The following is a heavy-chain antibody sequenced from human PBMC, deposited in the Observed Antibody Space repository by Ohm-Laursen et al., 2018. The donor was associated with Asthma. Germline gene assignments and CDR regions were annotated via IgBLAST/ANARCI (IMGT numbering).Heavy chain of an antibody. Sequence: SLRLSCTASGFTFSSYAMSWVRQAPGKGLEWVSDIYPGGATFYADSVKGRFTISRDDSKNTLNLQMSSLRGDDTAVYYCARGQGSGDISGSDPFDLWGQGTTVIVSS. CDR1: GFTFSSYA. J-gene: IGHJ3*01. D-gene: IGHD3-10*01. CDR2: IYPGGAT. V-gene: IGHV3-53*01. CDR3: ARGQGSGDISGSDPFDL.